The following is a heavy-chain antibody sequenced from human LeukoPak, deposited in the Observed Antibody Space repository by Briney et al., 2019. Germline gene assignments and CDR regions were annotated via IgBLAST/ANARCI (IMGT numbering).Heavy chain of an antibody. V-gene: IGHV4-4*07. CDR3: ARTYRIAAAGPYYYYYYMDV. CDR2: IYTSGST. J-gene: IGHJ6*03. D-gene: IGHD6-13*01. CDR1: GGSISSYY. Sequence: SETLSLTRTVSGGSISSYYWSWIRQPAGKGLEWIGRIYTSGSTNYNPSLKSRVTMSVDTSKNQFSLKLSSVTAADTAVYYCARTYRIAAAGPYYYYYYMDVWGKGTTVTVSS.